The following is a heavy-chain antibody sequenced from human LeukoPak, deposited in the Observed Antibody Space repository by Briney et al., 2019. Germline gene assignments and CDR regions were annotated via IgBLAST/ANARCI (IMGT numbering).Heavy chain of an antibody. D-gene: IGHD3-10*01. Sequence: SETLSLTCTVPGGSISGYYWSWIRQPPGKRLEWIGYIYYSGSTNYNPSLRSRLTMSADTSKNQLSLTVSSVTAADTAVYYCAREGNYGSGRGMDVWGQGTTVTVSS. CDR1: GGSISGYY. CDR3: AREGNYGSGRGMDV. J-gene: IGHJ6*02. CDR2: IYYSGST. V-gene: IGHV4-59*01.